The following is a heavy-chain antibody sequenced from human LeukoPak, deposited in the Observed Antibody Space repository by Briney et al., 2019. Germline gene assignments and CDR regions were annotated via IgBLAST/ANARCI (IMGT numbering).Heavy chain of an antibody. D-gene: IGHD3-9*01. V-gene: IGHV3-30-3*01. CDR2: ISYDGSNK. CDR1: GFTFSSYA. Sequence: PGGSLRLSCAASGFTFSSYAMHWVRQAPGKGLEWVAVISYDGSNKYYADSVKGRFTISRDNSKNTLYLQMNSLRAEDTAVYYCARGEVLRYFDWLPEGDAFDIWGQGTMVTVSS. CDR3: ARGEVLRYFDWLPEGDAFDI. J-gene: IGHJ3*02.